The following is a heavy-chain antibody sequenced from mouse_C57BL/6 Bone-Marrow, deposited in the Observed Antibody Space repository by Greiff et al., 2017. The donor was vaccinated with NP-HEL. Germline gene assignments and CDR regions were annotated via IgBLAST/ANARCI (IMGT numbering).Heavy chain of an antibody. Sequence: EVKLMESGGGLVQPGESLKLSCESNEYEFPSHDMSWVRKTPEKRLEWVAAINSDGGGTYYPDTMERRFIISRDNTKKTLYLQMSSLRSEDTALYYCARQGYGNYLYFDVWGTGTTVTVAS. CDR3: ARQGYGNYLYFDV. CDR2: INSDGGGT. V-gene: IGHV5-2*01. J-gene: IGHJ1*03. D-gene: IGHD2-10*02. CDR1: EYEFPSHD.